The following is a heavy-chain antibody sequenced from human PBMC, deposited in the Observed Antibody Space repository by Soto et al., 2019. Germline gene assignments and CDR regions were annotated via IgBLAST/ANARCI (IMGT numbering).Heavy chain of an antibody. Sequence: PGGSLRLSCAASGFTVSSNYMSWVRQAPGKGLEWVSVIYSGGSTYYADSVKGRFTISRGNSKNTLYLQMNSLRAEDTAVYYCARGDREDIAVVVGARPGEYGVDVWGQGTTVTVSS. CDR3: ARGDREDIAVVVGARPGEYGVDV. CDR1: GFTVSSNY. CDR2: IYSGGST. D-gene: IGHD2-15*01. J-gene: IGHJ6*02. V-gene: IGHV3-53*01.